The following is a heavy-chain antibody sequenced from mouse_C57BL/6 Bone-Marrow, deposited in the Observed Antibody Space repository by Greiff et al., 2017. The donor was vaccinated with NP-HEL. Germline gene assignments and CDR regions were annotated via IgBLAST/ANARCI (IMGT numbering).Heavy chain of an antibody. CDR1: GFTFSDYY. D-gene: IGHD2-4*01. CDR2: INYDGSST. CDR3: AREGAMITTRLDWYFDV. V-gene: IGHV5-16*01. J-gene: IGHJ1*03. Sequence: EVNVVESEGGLVQPGSSMKLSCTASGFTFSDYYMAWVRQVPEKGLEWVANINYDGSSTYYLDSLKSRFIISRDNAKNILYLQMSSLKSEDTATYYCAREGAMITTRLDWYFDVWGTGTTVTVSS.